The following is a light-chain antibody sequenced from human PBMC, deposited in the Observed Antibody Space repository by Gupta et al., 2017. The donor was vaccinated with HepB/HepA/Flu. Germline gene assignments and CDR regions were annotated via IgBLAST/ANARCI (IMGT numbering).Light chain of an antibody. V-gene: IGKV1-8*01. CDR2: AAT. CDR1: QGISRY. CDR3: QQYYSYPRT. Sequence: AIRMTQSPSSFSASIGDRVTTPCRPSQGISRYLAWYQQKPGKAPKLLNYAATTLQSGVPSRFSGGGSGTDFTLTSSCLQAEVFATYCCQQYYSYPRTFGPGTKVDIK. J-gene: IGKJ3*01.